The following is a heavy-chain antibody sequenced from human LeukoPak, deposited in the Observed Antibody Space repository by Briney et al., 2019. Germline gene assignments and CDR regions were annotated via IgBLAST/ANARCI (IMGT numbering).Heavy chain of an antibody. CDR1: GFTFSSYA. D-gene: IGHD2-21*02. CDR3: AKDVTAIRLPLDAFDI. CDR2: ISGSGGST. V-gene: IGHV3-23*01. Sequence: PGGSLRLSCAASGFTFSSYAMSWVRQAPGKGLEWVSAISGSGGSTYYADSVKGRFTISRDSSKNTLYLQMNSLRAEDTAVYYCAKDVTAIRLPLDAFDIWGQGTMVTVSS. J-gene: IGHJ3*02.